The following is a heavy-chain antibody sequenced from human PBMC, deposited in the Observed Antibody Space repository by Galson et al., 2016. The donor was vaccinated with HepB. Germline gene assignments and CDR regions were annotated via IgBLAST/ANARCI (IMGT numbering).Heavy chain of an antibody. CDR2: ISYDGNTK. V-gene: IGHV3-30*18. CDR1: GFTFCSHG. Sequence: SLRLSCAASGFTFCSHGIHWVRQAPGKGLEWVAVISYDGNTKYFADSVRGRFTISRDNSKNTPYLQMNSLRTEDTAVYYCAKEGPYYDVLTGPMDVWGKGTTVTVSS. CDR3: AKEGPYYDVLTGPMDV. J-gene: IGHJ6*03. D-gene: IGHD3-9*01.